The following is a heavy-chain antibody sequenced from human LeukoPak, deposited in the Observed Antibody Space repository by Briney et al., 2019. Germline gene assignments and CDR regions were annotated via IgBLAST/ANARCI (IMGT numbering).Heavy chain of an antibody. J-gene: IGHJ1*01. V-gene: IGHV1-2*02. D-gene: IGHD3-10*01. CDR1: GYTFTGYY. CDR2: IIPDSGGT. Sequence: ASVKVSCKASGYTFTGYYMHWVRQAPGQGLEWMGWIIPDSGGTNYAQKFQGRVTMTRDTSISTAYLELSRLRSDDTAVYYCATITMVRGITRYGEYLQHWGQGTLVTVSS. CDR3: ATITMVRGITRYGEYLQH.